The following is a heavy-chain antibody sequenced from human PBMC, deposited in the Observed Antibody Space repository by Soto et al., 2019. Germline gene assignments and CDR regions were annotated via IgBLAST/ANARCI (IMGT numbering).Heavy chain of an antibody. J-gene: IGHJ5*02. CDR1: GYTFTSYG. CDR2: ISGYNGNT. V-gene: IGHV1-18*04. CDR3: ARDPPFWSGYYTDWFDP. Sequence: GASVKVSCEASGYTFTSYGISWVRQAPGQGLEWMGWISGYNGNTNYAQKLQGRVTMTTDTSTSTAYMELRSLRPDDTAVYYCARDPPFWSGYYTDWFDPWGQGTLVTVSS. D-gene: IGHD3-3*01.